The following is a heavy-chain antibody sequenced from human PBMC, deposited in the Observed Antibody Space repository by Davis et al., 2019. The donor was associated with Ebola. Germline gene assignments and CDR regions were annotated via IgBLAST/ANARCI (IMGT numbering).Heavy chain of an antibody. CDR3: ARRVWDSTDWYFDF. V-gene: IGHV3-66*01. CDR2: IYSGGSI. CDR1: GFTFSSNY. J-gene: IGHJ2*01. Sequence: GESLKISCAASGFTFSSNYMSWVRQSVGKGLEWVSVIYSGGSIYYADSVKGRFTISRDNSKNTLYLQMNSLRAEDTAVYYCARRVWDSTDWYFDFWSRGTRATVSS. D-gene: IGHD1-26*01.